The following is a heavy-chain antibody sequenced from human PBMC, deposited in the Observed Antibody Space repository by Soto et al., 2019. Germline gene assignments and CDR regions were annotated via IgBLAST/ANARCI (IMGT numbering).Heavy chain of an antibody. J-gene: IGHJ6*02. Sequence: GGSLRLSCAASGFTFRIFAIQWVRQAPGKGLEWVAGISYDGTNTFYADSVKGRFTISRDNSKNILYVQMHSLRSDDTAVYYCAKEFGWELQMSHPYYNSGMDVWGQGTPVTVSS. D-gene: IGHD3-10*01. CDR1: GFTFRIFA. CDR3: AKEFGWELQMSHPYYNSGMDV. CDR2: ISYDGTNT. V-gene: IGHV3-30-3*01.